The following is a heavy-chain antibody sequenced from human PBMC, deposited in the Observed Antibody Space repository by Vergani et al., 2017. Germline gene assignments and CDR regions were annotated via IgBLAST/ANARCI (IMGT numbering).Heavy chain of an antibody. CDR2: IIPIFGTA. CDR1: GGTFSSYA. D-gene: IGHD6-13*01. J-gene: IGHJ6*03. CDR3: AKAGIAAAGPYYYYYYYMDV. V-gene: IGHV1-69*01. Sequence: QVQLVQSGAEVKKPGSSVKVSCKASGGTFSSYAISWVRQAPGQGLEWMGGIIPIFGTANYAQKFQGRVTITADESTSTAYMELSSLRAEDTAVYYCAKAGIAAAGPYYYYYYYMDVWGKGTTVTVS.